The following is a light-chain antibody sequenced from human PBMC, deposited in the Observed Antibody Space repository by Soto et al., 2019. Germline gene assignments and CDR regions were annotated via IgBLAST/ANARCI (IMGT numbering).Light chain of an antibody. CDR2: DAS. J-gene: IGKJ1*01. V-gene: IGKV3-11*01. CDR1: QSVSSY. Sequence: EIVLTQSPATLSLSPGERATLSCRASQSVSSYLAWYQQKPGQAPRLLIHDASSRATGIPARFSGSGSGTDFTLTISSLEPEYFAVYYCQQRYNWPRTFGQGTKVEIK. CDR3: QQRYNWPRT.